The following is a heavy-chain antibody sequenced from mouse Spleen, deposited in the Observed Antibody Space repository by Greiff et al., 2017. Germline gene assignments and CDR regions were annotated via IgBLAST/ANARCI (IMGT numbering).Heavy chain of an antibody. CDR1: GYAFSSYW. D-gene: IGHD1-1*01. CDR2: IYPGDGDT. Sequence: QVQLKQSGAELVKPGASVKISCKASGYAFSSYWMNWVKQRPGKGLEWIGQIYPGDGDTNYNGKFKGKATLTADKSSSTAYMQLSSLTSEDSAVYFCAPVVATNAMDYWGQGTSVTVSS. J-gene: IGHJ4*01. CDR3: APVVATNAMDY. V-gene: IGHV1-80*01.